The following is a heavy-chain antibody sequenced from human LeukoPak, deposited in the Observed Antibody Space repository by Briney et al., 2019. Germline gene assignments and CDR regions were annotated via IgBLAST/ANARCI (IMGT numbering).Heavy chain of an antibody. V-gene: IGHV1-8*01. CDR2: MNPNSGNT. Sequence: GASVKVSCKASGYTFTSYDINWVRQATGQGLEWMGWMNPNSGNTGYAQKFQGRVTMTRNTSISTAYMELSSLRSEDTAVYYCARRRVDDYGGNWGDWGRGTLVTVSS. J-gene: IGHJ4*02. CDR3: ARRRVDDYGGNWGD. CDR1: GYTFTSYD. D-gene: IGHD4-23*01.